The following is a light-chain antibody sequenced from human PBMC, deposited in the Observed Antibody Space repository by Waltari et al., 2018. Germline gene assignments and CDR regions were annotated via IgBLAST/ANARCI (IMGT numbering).Light chain of an antibody. CDR2: WAS. CDR1: RSVLYSSDNKNY. CDR3: QQYYSTST. V-gene: IGKV4-1*01. Sequence: DFVMTQSPDSLAVSLGERVAMNCRSSRSVLYSSDNKNYLAWYQQKSGQPPKLLIYWASTREAGVPDRFSGSGSGTDFTLTISSLQAEDVAVYYCQQYYSTSTFGGGTKVEIK. J-gene: IGKJ4*01.